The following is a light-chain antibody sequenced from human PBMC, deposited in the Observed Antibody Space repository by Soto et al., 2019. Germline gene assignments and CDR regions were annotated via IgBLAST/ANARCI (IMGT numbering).Light chain of an antibody. CDR3: MQGTRWTRT. V-gene: IGKV2-28*01. J-gene: IGKJ1*01. CDR1: QSLLHSNGYNY. CDR2: LGS. Sequence: DIVRTQSPLSLPVTPGEPASISCRSSQSLLHSNGYNYLDWYLQKPGQSPQLXIYLGSHRASGVPDRFSGSGAGTDCTLKISRVEDEDVGVSYCMQGTRWTRTFGQGTKVDIK.